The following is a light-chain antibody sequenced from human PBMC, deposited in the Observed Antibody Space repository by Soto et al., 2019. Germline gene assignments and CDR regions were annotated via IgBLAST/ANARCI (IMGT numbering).Light chain of an antibody. Sequence: DIQMTQSPSTLSASVGDRVTITCRASQSNSSWLAWYQQKPGQAPKLLIYKASSLESGVPSRFSGSGSGTEFTLTISSLQPDDFATYYCQQYNSYSLTFGGGTKVDIK. CDR1: QSNSSW. CDR2: KAS. J-gene: IGKJ4*01. CDR3: QQYNSYSLT. V-gene: IGKV1-5*03.